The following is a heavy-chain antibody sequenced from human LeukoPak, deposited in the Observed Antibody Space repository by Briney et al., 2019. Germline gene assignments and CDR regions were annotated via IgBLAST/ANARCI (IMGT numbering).Heavy chain of an antibody. D-gene: IGHD4-17*01. CDR3: ARDSYDYGDYGNSFDY. Sequence: GGSLRLSCAASGFTFSSFAIHWVRQAPGKGLEWVAVISYDGDYTYYTDSVKGRFTISRDNSKNMLYLQMNSLRAEDTAVYYCARDSYDYGDYGNSFDYWGQGTLVTISS. CDR1: GFTFSSFA. CDR2: ISYDGDYT. J-gene: IGHJ4*02. V-gene: IGHV3-30*04.